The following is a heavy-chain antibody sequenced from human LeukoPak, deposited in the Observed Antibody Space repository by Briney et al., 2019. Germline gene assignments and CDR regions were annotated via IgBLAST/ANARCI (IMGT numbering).Heavy chain of an antibody. J-gene: IGHJ4*02. Sequence: PGGSLRLSCAASGFTFSTYNMNWVRQAPGKGLEWVSYISSSSSTIYYADSVKGRFTISRDNAKNSLYLQMNSLRDEDTAVYYCARTYYSSSSLGDFDYWGQGTLVTVSS. CDR1: GFTFSTYN. CDR3: ARTYYSSSSLGDFDY. CDR2: ISSSSSTI. V-gene: IGHV3-48*02. D-gene: IGHD6-6*01.